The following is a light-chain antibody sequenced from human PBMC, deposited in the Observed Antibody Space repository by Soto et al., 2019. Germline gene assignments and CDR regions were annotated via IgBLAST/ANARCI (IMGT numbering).Light chain of an antibody. Sequence: DIQMTQSPSSLSASVGDRVTITCQARQDISNYLNWSQQKPGKAPKLLIYDASNLETGVPSRFSGSGSGTDFTVTISSLQPEDIATYYCQQYDNSIFTFGPGTKVDIK. CDR2: DAS. J-gene: IGKJ3*01. CDR1: QDISNY. CDR3: QQYDNSIFT. V-gene: IGKV1-33*01.